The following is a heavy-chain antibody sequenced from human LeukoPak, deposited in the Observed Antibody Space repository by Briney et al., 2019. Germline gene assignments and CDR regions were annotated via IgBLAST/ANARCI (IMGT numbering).Heavy chain of an antibody. Sequence: PGGSLRLSCAASGFTFRSCDMSWVRQAPGKGPEWVSTIGFDGTTFYADSVKGRFTISRDNSKNTLYLQMNSLRAEDTAVYYCAKDKITGYSRNWFDPWGQGTLVTVSS. J-gene: IGHJ5*02. D-gene: IGHD6-13*01. V-gene: IGHV3-23*01. CDR3: AKDKITGYSRNWFDP. CDR1: GFTFRSCD. CDR2: IGFDGTT.